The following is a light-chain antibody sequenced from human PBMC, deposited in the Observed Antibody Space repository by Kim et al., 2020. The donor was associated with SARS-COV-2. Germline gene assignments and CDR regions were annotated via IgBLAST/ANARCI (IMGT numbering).Light chain of an antibody. V-gene: IGLV3-19*01. Sequence: SELTQDPAVSVALGQTVRITCQGDSLRSYYASWYQQKPGQAPVLVIYGKNNRPSGIPDRFSGSSSGNTASLTITGAQAEDEADYYCNSRDSSGNHLVFGTGTKVAVL. CDR3: NSRDSSGNHLV. CDR1: SLRSYY. CDR2: GKN. J-gene: IGLJ1*01.